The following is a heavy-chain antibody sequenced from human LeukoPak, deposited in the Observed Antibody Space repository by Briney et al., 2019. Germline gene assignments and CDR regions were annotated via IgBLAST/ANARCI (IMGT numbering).Heavy chain of an antibody. D-gene: IGHD6-19*01. Sequence: GGSLRLSCAASGFTFSSYSMNWVRQAPGKGLEWVSYISCTSNTIYYADSVKGRFTISRDNAKNSLYLQVNSLRAEDTAIYYCARDLGSYSSGWYMGFDYWGQGTLVTVSS. CDR2: ISCTSNTI. J-gene: IGHJ4*02. V-gene: IGHV3-48*01. CDR3: ARDLGSYSSGWYMGFDY. CDR1: GFTFSSYS.